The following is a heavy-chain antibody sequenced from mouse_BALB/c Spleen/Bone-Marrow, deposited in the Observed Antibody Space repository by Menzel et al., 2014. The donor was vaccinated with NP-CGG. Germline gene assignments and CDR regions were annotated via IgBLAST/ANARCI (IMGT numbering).Heavy chain of an antibody. CDR2: IWAGGST. D-gene: IGHD6-1*01. V-gene: IGHV2-9*02. Sequence: VNVVESGPGLVAPSQSLSITCTVSGFSLTNYGVYWVRQPPGKGLEWLGVIWAGGSTHYNSALMSRLSISKDNSKSQVFLKMNSLQTDDTAMYYCARPTPRYYAMDYWGQGTSVTVSS. CDR1: GFSLTNYG. CDR3: ARPTPRYYAMDY. J-gene: IGHJ4*01.